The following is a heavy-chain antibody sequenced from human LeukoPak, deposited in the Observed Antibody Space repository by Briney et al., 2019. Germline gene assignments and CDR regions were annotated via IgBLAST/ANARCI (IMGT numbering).Heavy chain of an antibody. Sequence: ASVKVSCKASGYTFTGYYMHWVRQAPGQGLERMGWINPNSGGTNYAQKFQGRVTMTRDTSISTAYMELSRLRSDDTAVYYCARAFFDPYYYDSSGYYRARGPLGYWGQGTLVTVSS. D-gene: IGHD3-22*01. J-gene: IGHJ4*02. CDR1: GYTFTGYY. V-gene: IGHV1-2*02. CDR3: ARAFFDPYYYDSSGYYRARGPLGY. CDR2: INPNSGGT.